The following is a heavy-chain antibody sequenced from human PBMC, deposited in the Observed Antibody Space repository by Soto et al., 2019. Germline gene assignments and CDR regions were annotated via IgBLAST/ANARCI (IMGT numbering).Heavy chain of an antibody. CDR2: ISSSSSVI. V-gene: IGHV3-48*01. J-gene: IGHJ6*03. Sequence: EVQLVESGGGLVQPGGSLRLSCATSGFILSDCAMNWVRQAPVKGLEWVSYISSSSSVIEYAYSVKGRFTVSRDNARNALYLQMNSLRAEDTAVYYCARDLSGGSNWYDYMDVWGKGTTVTVSS. CDR3: ARDLSGGSNWYDYMDV. CDR1: GFILSDCA. D-gene: IGHD7-27*01.